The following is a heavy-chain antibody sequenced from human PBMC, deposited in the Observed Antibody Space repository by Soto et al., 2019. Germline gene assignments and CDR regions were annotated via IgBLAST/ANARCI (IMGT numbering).Heavy chain of an antibody. CDR1: FFTFSNYA. V-gene: IGHV3-23*01. Sequence: QAGGPLRLSCVDSFFTFSNYAMSWVRLAPGKGLEWVSTISQTGRSTYDAASVKGRFTLSRDNAKNALYLEMSRLRAEDTAVYYCAKLGQCVAGSLGIFDPWGGGTRETGSA. CDR3: AKLGQCVAGSLGIFDP. D-gene: IGHD3-16*01. CDR2: ISQTGRST. J-gene: IGHJ5*02.